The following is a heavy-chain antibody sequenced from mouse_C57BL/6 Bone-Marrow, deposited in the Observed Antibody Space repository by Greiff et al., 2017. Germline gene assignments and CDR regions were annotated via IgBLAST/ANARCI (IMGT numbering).Heavy chain of an antibody. D-gene: IGHD1-1*01. J-gene: IGHJ2*01. Sequence: QVQLQQPGAELVKPGASVKLSCKASGYTFTSYWMHWVKQRPGQGLEWIGMIHPNSGSTNYNEKFKSKVTLTVDKSSSTAYMQLSSLTSEDSAVYYCARRAYYYGSSSYYFDYWGQGTTLTVSS. V-gene: IGHV1-64*01. CDR2: IHPNSGST. CDR1: GYTFTSYW. CDR3: ARRAYYYGSSSYYFDY.